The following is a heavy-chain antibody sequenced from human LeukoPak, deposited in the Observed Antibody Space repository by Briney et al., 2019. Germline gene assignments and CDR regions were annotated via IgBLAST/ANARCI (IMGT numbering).Heavy chain of an antibody. D-gene: IGHD4-17*01. CDR1: GFTFSSYV. V-gene: IGHV3-33*01. Sequence: GGSLRLSCAASGFTFSSYVMHWVRQAPDKGLEWVAVIWYDGSNKYYADSVKGRFTISRDNSKNTLYLQMNSLRAEDTAVYYCATRAPDYGDYELSYWGQGTLVTVSS. CDR3: ATRAPDYGDYELSY. J-gene: IGHJ4*02. CDR2: IWYDGSNK.